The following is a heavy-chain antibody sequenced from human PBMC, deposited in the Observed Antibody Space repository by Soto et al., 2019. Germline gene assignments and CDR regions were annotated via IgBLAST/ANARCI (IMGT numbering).Heavy chain of an antibody. J-gene: IGHJ4*02. Sequence: ESGPTLVNPTQTFTLSFTFSGFSLSTSGMGVGWIRQPPGKALEWLALINWDNNKYYSTSLKTRLTISRDTSKNQVVLTMTNVDPVDSATYYCARIPHHSDSYYMDYWGQGTLVTVSS. D-gene: IGHD2-21*01. CDR1: GFSLSTSGMG. CDR3: ARIPHHSDSYYMDY. V-gene: IGHV2-70*01. CDR2: INWDNNK.